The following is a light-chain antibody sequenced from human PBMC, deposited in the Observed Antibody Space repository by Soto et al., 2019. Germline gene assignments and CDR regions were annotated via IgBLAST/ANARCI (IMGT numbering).Light chain of an antibody. CDR1: QGISSY. CDR2: AAS. J-gene: IGKJ5*01. CDR3: RQLNSYPIT. V-gene: IGKV1-9*01. Sequence: IRLTQSPSSLSASVGDRVTITCRASQGISSYLAWYQQKPGKAPKLLIYAASTLQSGVPSRFSGSGSGTDFTLTISSLQPEDFATYYCRQLNSYPITFGQGTRLEIK.